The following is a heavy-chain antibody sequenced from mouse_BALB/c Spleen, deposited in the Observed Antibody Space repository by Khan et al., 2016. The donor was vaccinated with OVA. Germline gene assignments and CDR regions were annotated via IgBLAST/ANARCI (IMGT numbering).Heavy chain of an antibody. D-gene: IGHD2-1*01. J-gene: IGHJ2*01. V-gene: IGHV1-62-2*01. CDR1: GYMFTEYI. CDR3: ARHGRYGNLFDY. CDR2: FYPGTGSI. Sequence: QVQLKQSGAELVKPGASVKLSCKASGYMFTEYIIHWVKQRSGQGLEWIGWFYPGTGSIKNNEKFKDKATLTAEKSSSTVYIELSRLTSEDSAVYFCARHGRYGNLFDYWVQVPTLTVSS.